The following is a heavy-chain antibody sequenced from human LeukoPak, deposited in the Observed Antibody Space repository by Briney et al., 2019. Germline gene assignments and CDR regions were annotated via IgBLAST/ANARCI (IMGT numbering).Heavy chain of an antibody. CDR3: ARVHYDSSGYYFFDH. V-gene: IGHV4-59*01. Sequence: PSETLSLTCTVSGDSISSYYWSWIRQPPGKGLEWIGYIYYSGSTNYNPSLKSRVTISVDTSKNQFSLKLSSVTAADTAVYYRARVHYDSSGYYFFDHWGQGTLVTVSS. CDR2: IYYSGST. J-gene: IGHJ4*02. D-gene: IGHD3-22*01. CDR1: GDSISSYY.